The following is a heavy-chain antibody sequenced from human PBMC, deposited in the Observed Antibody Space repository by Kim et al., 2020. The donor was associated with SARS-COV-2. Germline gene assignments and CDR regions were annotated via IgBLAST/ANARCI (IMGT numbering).Heavy chain of an antibody. J-gene: IGHJ6*02. D-gene: IGHD3-22*01. CDR1: GFTFDDYA. Sequence: GGSLRLSCAASGFTFDDYAMHWVRQAPGKGLEWVSGISWNSGSIGYADSVKGRFTISRDNAKNSLYLQMNSLRAEDTALYYCAKDSGGAMIVVSMDVWGQGTTVTVSS. CDR2: ISWNSGSI. V-gene: IGHV3-9*01. CDR3: AKDSGGAMIVVSMDV.